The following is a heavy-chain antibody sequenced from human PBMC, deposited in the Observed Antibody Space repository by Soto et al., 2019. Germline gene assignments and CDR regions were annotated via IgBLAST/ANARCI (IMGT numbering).Heavy chain of an antibody. Sequence: GASVKVSCKASGYTFTSYCISWVRQAPGQGLEWMGWINANSGNTGYAQKFQGRVTMTRNTSTSTAYMELSSLRSEDTAVYYCARFSEGYSGLKGYYYMDVWGKGTTVTVPS. CDR1: GYTFTSYC. V-gene: IGHV1-8*02. J-gene: IGHJ6*03. CDR3: ARFSEGYSGLKGYYYMDV. CDR2: INANSGNT. D-gene: IGHD4-4*01.